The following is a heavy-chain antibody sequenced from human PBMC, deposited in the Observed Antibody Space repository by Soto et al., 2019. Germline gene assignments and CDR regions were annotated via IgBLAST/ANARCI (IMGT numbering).Heavy chain of an antibody. V-gene: IGHV3-23*01. CDR3: AKAYSNSWPNDWFDP. Sequence: GGYLRLSCAASGFTFSSYAMNWVRQAPGKGLEWVSGITGSGAGSYYSDSEKGRFTISRDNSKNTLYLQMNILRAEDTAVYYCAKAYSNSWPNDWFDPWGQGT. CDR1: GFTFSSYA. D-gene: IGHD6-13*01. J-gene: IGHJ5*02. CDR2: ITGSGAGS.